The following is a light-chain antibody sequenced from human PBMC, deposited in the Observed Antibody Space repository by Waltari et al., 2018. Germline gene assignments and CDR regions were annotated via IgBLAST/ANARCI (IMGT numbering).Light chain of an antibody. V-gene: IGKV4-1*01. J-gene: IGKJ5*01. CDR1: QSVLYSSNNRNY. CDR3: QQYYTTPH. Sequence: DIVMTQSPDSLAVSLGERASINCKSSQSVLYSSNNRNYLAWYQQKPGQPPKLLIYWASTRESGVHDRFSGSGSGTDFTLTISSLQAEDVAVYYCQQYYTTPHFGQGTRLEIK. CDR2: WAS.